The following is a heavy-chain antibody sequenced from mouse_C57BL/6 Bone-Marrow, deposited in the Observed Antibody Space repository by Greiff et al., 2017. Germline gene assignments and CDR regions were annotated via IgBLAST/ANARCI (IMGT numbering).Heavy chain of an antibody. Sequence: VQLQQSGAELVRPGASVKLSCTASGFNIKDDDMHWVKQRPEQGLEWIGWIDPENGDTEYASKFQGKATITADTSSNTAYLQLSSLTSEDTAVYFCTTHGPPYYSDYWGQGTTLTVSS. J-gene: IGHJ2*01. CDR2: IDPENGDT. CDR1: GFNIKDDD. D-gene: IGHD1-1*02. CDR3: TTHGPPYYSDY. V-gene: IGHV14-4*01.